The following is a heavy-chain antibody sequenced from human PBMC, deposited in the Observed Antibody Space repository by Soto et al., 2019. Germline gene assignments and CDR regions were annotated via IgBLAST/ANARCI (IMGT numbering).Heavy chain of an antibody. CDR1: GGSFSSYT. Sequence: QVQLVQSGAEVKKPGSSVKVSCKASGGSFSSYTISWVRQAPGQGLEWMGGIIPLFDTTNYAQKFQGRVTITADESSSTAYMELSSLTAEDNAVFYCTTGGGGYDARVDSWGQGTLVTVSS. CDR2: IIPLFDTT. D-gene: IGHD3-3*01. CDR3: TTGGGGYDARVDS. V-gene: IGHV1-69*01. J-gene: IGHJ4*02.